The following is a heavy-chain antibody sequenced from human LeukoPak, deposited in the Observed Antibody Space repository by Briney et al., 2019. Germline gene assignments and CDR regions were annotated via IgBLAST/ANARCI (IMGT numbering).Heavy chain of an antibody. J-gene: IGHJ4*02. D-gene: IGHD2-15*01. Sequence: AGGSLRLSCAASGFTLSDAWMSWVRQAPGKGLEWVGRLKSKTDGGATDYAAPVKGRFTISRDDSKNTLYLQMNSLKNEDTAIYYCTTVPLYCRGGTCSRTFDHWGQGTLVSVSS. CDR1: GFTLSDAW. V-gene: IGHV3-15*01. CDR2: LKSKTDGGAT. CDR3: TTVPLYCRGGTCSRTFDH.